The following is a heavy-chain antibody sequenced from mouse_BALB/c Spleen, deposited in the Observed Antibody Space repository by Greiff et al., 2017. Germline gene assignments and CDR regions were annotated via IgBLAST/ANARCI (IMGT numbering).Heavy chain of an antibody. Sequence: EVQLQQSGAELVKPGASVKLSCTASGFNITDTYMHWVKQRPGQGLEWIGRIDPANGKTKYDPKFKGKATITADTSSNTAYLQHSSLTSEDTAVDYGASYGRDWGQGTAVTVSS. J-gene: IGHJ4*01. V-gene: IGHV14-3*02. CDR1: GFNITDTY. CDR3: ASYGRD. CDR2: IDPANGKT. D-gene: IGHD1-1*01.